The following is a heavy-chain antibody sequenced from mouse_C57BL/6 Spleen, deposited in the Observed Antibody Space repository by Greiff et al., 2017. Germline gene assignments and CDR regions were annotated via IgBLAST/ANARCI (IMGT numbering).Heavy chain of an antibody. CDR2: IHPNSGST. Sequence: QVQLQQPGAELVKPGASVKLSCKASGYTFTSYWMHWVKQRPGQGLEWIGMIHPNSGSTNYNEKFKSKATLTVDKSSSTAYMQLSSLTSEDSAVYYCALIPHYYGSSPYYYAMDYWGQGTSVTVSS. CDR3: ALIPHYYGSSPYYYAMDY. V-gene: IGHV1-64*01. J-gene: IGHJ4*01. D-gene: IGHD1-1*01. CDR1: GYTFTSYW.